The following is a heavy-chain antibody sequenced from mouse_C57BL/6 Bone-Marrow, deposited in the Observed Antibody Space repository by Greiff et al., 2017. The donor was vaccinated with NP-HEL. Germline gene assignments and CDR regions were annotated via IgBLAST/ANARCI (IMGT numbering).Heavy chain of an antibody. CDR3: ARSVYTYFDV. V-gene: IGHV5-12*01. CDR2: ISNGGGST. D-gene: IGHD2-12*01. J-gene: IGHJ1*03. CDR1: GFTFSDYY. Sequence: EVQLMESGGGLVQPGGSLKLSCAASGFTFSDYYMSWVRQTPEKRLEWVAYISNGGGSTYYPDTVKGRFTISRDNAKNTLYLQMSRLKSEDTARYYCARSVYTYFDVWGTGTTVTVSS.